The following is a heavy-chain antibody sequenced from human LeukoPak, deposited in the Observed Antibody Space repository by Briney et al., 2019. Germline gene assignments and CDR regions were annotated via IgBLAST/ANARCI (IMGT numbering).Heavy chain of an antibody. CDR3: ARDLGAGYSGYDWDDAFDI. CDR1: GFTFSSYW. Sequence: PGGSLRLSCAASGFTFSSYWMSWVRQAPGKGLEWVANIKQDGSEKYYVDSVKGRFTISRDNAKNSLYLQMNSLRAEDTAVYYCARDLGAGYSGYDWDDAFDIWGQGTMVTVSS. J-gene: IGHJ3*02. CDR2: IKQDGSEK. D-gene: IGHD5-12*01. V-gene: IGHV3-7*01.